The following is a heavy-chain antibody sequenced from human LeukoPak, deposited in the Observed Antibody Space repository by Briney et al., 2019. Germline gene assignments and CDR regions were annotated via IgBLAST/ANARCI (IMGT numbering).Heavy chain of an antibody. CDR2: ISSSSSTI. CDR3: ARHVVAVGFDY. CDR1: GFTFSTYS. J-gene: IGHJ4*02. Sequence: WGSLRLSCVASGFTFSTYSMNWVRQAPGKGLEWVSYISSSSSTIYYADSVKGRFTISRDNAKNSLCLQMNSLRAEDTAVYYCARHVVAVGFDYWGQGTLVTVSS. V-gene: IGHV3-48*04. D-gene: IGHD3-22*01.